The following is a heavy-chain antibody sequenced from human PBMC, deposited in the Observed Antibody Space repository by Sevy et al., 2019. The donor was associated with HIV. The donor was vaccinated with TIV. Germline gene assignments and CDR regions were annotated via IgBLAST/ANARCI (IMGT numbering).Heavy chain of an antibody. J-gene: IGHJ4*02. CDR1: GYTLTGFS. Sequence: ASVKVSCKVTGYTLTGFSMHWVRQTPGKGLEWMGTFDPEDGETIYAQKFQGRVIMTEDTSADTAHMDLSSLTSEDTAVYYCATTKDYYDSSGYPFDYWGQVTLVTVSS. V-gene: IGHV1-24*01. CDR3: ATTKDYYDSSGYPFDY. CDR2: FDPEDGET. D-gene: IGHD3-22*01.